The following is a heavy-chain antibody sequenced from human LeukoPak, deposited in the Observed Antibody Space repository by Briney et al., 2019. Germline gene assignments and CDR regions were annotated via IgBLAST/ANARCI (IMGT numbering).Heavy chain of an antibody. J-gene: IGHJ4*02. D-gene: IGHD3-22*01. CDR3: ASQTADSSGYYYGY. CDR2: IYLGDSDT. V-gene: IGHV5-51*01. CDR1: GYSFTTYW. Sequence: GESLKISCKGSGYSFTTYWIGWVRQMPGKGLEWLGIIYLGDSDTRYSPSFQGQVTISTDKSISTAYLQWSSLKASDTAMYYCASQTADSSGYYYGYWGQGTLVTVSS.